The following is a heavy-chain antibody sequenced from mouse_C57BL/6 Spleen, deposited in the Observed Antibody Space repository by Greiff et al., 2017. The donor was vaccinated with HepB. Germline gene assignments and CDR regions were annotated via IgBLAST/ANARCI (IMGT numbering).Heavy chain of an antibody. V-gene: IGHV1-69*01. CDR2: IDPSDSYT. CDR1: GYTFTSYW. D-gene: IGHD3-2*02. CDR3: ARKGDSSGYPAWFAY. J-gene: IGHJ3*01. Sequence: QVQLQQPGAELVMPGASVKLSCKASGYTFTSYWMHWVKQRPGQGLEWIGEIDPSDSYTNYNQKFKGKSTLTVDKSSSTAYMQLSSLTSEGSAVYVCARKGDSSGYPAWFAYWGQGTLVTVSA.